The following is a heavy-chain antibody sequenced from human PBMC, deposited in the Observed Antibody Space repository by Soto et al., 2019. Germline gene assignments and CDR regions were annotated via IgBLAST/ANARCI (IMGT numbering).Heavy chain of an antibody. CDR3: ARRGYSSGWYYFDY. CDR2: ILYSGST. J-gene: IGHJ4*02. V-gene: IGHV4-59*01. CDR1: GGSISSYY. Sequence: PSETLSLTCSVSGGSISSYYWSWIRQPPGKGLEWTGYILYSGSTNYSPSLKSRVTISVDTSKNQFSLKPTSVTAADTAVYYCARRGYSSGWYYFDYWGQGTLVTVSS. D-gene: IGHD6-19*01.